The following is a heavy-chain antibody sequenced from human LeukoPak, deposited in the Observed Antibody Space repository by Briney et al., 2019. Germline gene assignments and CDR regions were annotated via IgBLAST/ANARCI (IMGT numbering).Heavy chain of an antibody. Sequence: SETLSLTCTVSGGSISSYYWSWIRQPPGKGLEWIGYIYYSGSTNYNPSLKSRVTISVDTSKNQFSLKLSSVTAADTAVYYCARAAVGGLFDYWGQGTLVTVSS. CDR3: ARAAVGGLFDY. CDR1: GGSISSYY. D-gene: IGHD3-16*01. CDR2: IYYSGST. V-gene: IGHV4-59*08. J-gene: IGHJ4*02.